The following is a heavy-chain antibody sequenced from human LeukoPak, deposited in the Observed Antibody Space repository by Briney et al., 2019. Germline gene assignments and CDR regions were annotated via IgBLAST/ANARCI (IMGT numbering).Heavy chain of an antibody. CDR2: ISSSSDYT. CDR1: GFTFSDYY. CDR3: ARPPYSSSWDPGWFDP. D-gene: IGHD6-13*01. Sequence: PGGSLRLSCVASGFTFSDYYMSWIRQAPGKGREWVSYISSSSDYTNYADSVRGRFTISRDNAKNSLYLQMNSLRAEDTAVYYCARPPYSSSWDPGWFDPWGQGTLITVSS. V-gene: IGHV3-11*06. J-gene: IGHJ5*02.